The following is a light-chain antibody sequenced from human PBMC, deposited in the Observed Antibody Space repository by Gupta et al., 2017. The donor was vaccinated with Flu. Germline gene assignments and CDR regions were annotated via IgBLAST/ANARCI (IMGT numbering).Light chain of an antibody. J-gene: IGKJ1*01. CDR2: DAS. V-gene: IGKV3-20*01. CDR3: LQNDSSPQT. Sequence: EIVWTPSPGTLSLSPWDRATPSCRARKNVLNNYLDWYQQKAGQAPSLLIYDASNRDTGIPDRFSGSGSGTDFTLMISRLEPEDSAVYYCLQNDSSPQTFGQGTKVEIK. CDR1: KNVLNNY.